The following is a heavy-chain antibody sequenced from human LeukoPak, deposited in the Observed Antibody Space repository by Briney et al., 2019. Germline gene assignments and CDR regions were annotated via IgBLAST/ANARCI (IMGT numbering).Heavy chain of an antibody. D-gene: IGHD7-27*01. CDR3: VRTPPNWGADY. J-gene: IGHJ4*02. V-gene: IGHV1-18*01. CDR2: ISAYNGNT. Sequence: ASVKVSCKASGYTFTSYGISWVRQAPGQGLEWMGWISAYNGNTNYAQKLQGRVTMTSNTAISTAYMELSSLRSEDTAVYYCVRTPPNWGADYWGQGTLVTVSS. CDR1: GYTFTSYG.